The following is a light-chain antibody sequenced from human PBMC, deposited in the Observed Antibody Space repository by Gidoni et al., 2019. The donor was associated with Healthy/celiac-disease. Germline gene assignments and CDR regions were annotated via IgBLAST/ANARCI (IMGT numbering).Light chain of an antibody. CDR1: QSVSSSY. Sequence: EIVLTQSPGTLSLSPGERATLSCRARQSVSSSYLAWYQQKPGQAPRLRIYGASSRATGIPDRFSGSGAGTDFTLTISRLEPEEFAVYYCQQYGSSLYTFGQGTKLEIK. V-gene: IGKV3-20*01. CDR3: QQYGSSLYT. CDR2: GAS. J-gene: IGKJ2*01.